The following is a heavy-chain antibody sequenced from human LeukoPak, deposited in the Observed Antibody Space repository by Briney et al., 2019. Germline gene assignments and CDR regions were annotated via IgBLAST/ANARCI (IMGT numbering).Heavy chain of an antibody. D-gene: IGHD3-10*01. V-gene: IGHV1-2*06. CDR1: GYTFTGYY. CDR3: ARDLAMVRGVIITWAGSDDAFDI. CDR2: INPNSGDT. Sequence: ASVKVSCKASGYTFTGYYMHWVRQAPGQGLEWMGRINPNSGDTNYAQKFQGRVTMTRDTSISTAYMELSSLRSDDTAVYYCARDLAMVRGVIITWAGSDDAFDIWGQGTMVTVSS. J-gene: IGHJ3*02.